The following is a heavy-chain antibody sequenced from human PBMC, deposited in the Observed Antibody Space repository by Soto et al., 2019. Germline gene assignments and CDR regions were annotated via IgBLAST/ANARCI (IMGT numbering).Heavy chain of an antibody. CDR3: ARHNYDSSGYYHYYYGMDV. CDR1: GGSGGSFSGYY. CDR2: INHSGST. D-gene: IGHD3-22*01. J-gene: IGHJ6*02. V-gene: IGHV4-34*01. Sequence: QVQLQQWGAGLLKPSETLSLTCAVYGGSGGSFSGYYWSWIRQPPGKGLEWIGEINHSGSTNYNPTLKRRVTISVDTSKNQFSLKLSSVTAADPAVYYCARHNYDSSGYYHYYYGMDVWGQGTTVTVSS.